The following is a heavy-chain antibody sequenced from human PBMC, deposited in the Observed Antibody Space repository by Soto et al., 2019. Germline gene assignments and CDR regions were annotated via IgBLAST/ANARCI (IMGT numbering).Heavy chain of an antibody. D-gene: IGHD2-8*01. CDR3: AKDKPGVASYYYYGMDV. CDR2: ISYDGRNK. CDR1: GFSFSSYG. Sequence: GGSLRLSCAASGFSFSSYGMRWVRQAPGKGLEWVAVISYDGRNKYYGDSVKGRFTISRDNSKNTLNLQMNSLRAEDTAVYYCAKDKPGVASYYYYGMDVWGQGTTVTVSS. J-gene: IGHJ6*02. V-gene: IGHV3-30*18.